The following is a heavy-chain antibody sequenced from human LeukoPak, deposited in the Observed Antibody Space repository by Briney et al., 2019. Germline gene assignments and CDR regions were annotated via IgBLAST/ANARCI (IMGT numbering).Heavy chain of an antibody. D-gene: IGHD3-22*01. V-gene: IGHV4-34*01. J-gene: IGHJ4*02. CDR2: INHSGST. CDR3: AREEDSSGYYYAAQYFDY. CDR1: GGSFSGYY. Sequence: SEALSLTCAVYGGSFSGYYWSWIRQPPGKGLEWIGEINHSGSTNYNPSLKSRVTISVDTSKNQFSLKLSSVTAADTAVYYCAREEDSSGYYYAAQYFDYWGQGTLVTVSS.